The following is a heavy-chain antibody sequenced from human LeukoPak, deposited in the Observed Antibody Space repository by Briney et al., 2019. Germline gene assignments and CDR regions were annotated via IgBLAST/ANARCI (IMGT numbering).Heavy chain of an antibody. J-gene: IGHJ4*02. CDR2: INPNSGGT. CDR1: GYTFTGYY. CDR3: ARLYCSITSCYLYCDY. D-gene: IGHD2-2*01. V-gene: IGHV1-2*02. Sequence: ASVKVSCKASGYTFTGYYMHWVRQAPGQGLEWMGWINPNSGGTNYAQKFQGRVTMTRDTSISTAYMELSRLRSDDTAVYYCARLYCSITSCYLYCDYGGQGTGVTVS.